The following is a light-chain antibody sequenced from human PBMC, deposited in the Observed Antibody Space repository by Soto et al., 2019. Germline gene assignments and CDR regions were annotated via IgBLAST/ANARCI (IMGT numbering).Light chain of an antibody. V-gene: IGLV2-14*01. Sequence: VLTQPASVSGSPGQSITISCTGTSSDVGSYNYVSWYQQHPGKAPKLMIYEVSTRPSGVSSRFSGFKSGNTASLSISGLQAEDEADYYCSSYTSSSTVFGTGTKVTVL. CDR1: SSDVGSYNY. CDR2: EVS. J-gene: IGLJ1*01. CDR3: SSYTSSSTV.